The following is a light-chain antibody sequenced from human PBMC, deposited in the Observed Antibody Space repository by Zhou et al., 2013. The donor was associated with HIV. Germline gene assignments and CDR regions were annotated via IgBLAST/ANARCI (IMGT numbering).Light chain of an antibody. J-gene: IGKJ1*01. CDR3: QQYNNYSGT. V-gene: IGKV1-39*01. CDR1: QSISSY. CDR2: AAS. Sequence: DIQMTQSPSSLSASVGDRVTITCRASQSISSYLNWYQQKPGKAPKLLIYAASSLQSGVPSRFSGSGSGTDFTLTISSLQPEDFATYYCQQYNNYSGTFGQGTKVEIK.